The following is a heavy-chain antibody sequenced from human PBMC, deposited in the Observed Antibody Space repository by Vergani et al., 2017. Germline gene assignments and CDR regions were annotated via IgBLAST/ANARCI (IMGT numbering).Heavy chain of an antibody. CDR1: GGTFSSYA. V-gene: IGHV1-69*01. CDR2: IIPIFGTA. J-gene: IGHJ5*02. D-gene: IGHD3-3*01. Sequence: QVQLVQSGAEVKKPGSSVKVSCKASGGTFSSYAISWVRQAPGQGLEWMGGIIPIFGTANYAQKFQGRVTITADESTSTAYMELSSLRSEDTAVYYCARTRDYRYDSWSGYTTPNWFDPWGQGTLVTVSS. CDR3: ARTRDYRYDSWSGYTTPNWFDP.